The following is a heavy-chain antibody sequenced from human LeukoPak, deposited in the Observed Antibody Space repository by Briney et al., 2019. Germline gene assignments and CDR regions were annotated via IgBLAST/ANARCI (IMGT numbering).Heavy chain of an antibody. CDR1: GGSISSGGYY. CDR2: IYDSGST. CDR3: ARGEAVVYYDSSGYPTYRFDP. D-gene: IGHD3-22*01. V-gene: IGHV4-31*03. J-gene: IGHJ5*02. Sequence: SQTLSLTCTVSGGSISSGGYYWSWIRQHPGNCLEWIGYIYDSGSTYYNPSRKRRVTISVHTPNNQFSLQLSSVTAEDTAVYYCARGEAVVYYDSSGYPTYRFDPWGQGTLVTVSS.